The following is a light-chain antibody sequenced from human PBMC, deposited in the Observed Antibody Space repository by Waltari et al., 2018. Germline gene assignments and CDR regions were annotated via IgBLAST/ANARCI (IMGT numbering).Light chain of an antibody. V-gene: IGLV2-14*01. CDR2: DVV. CDR3: SSYASSK. CDR1: SSDIGGHTY. Sequence: QSALTQPASVSGSPGQTITISCTGTSSDIGGHTYVSWYQQHPGKAPKLMIYDVVKRPSGVSNRFSGSKSGNTASLTISGLQVEDDAIYYCSSYASSKFGGGTKLTVL. J-gene: IGLJ2*01.